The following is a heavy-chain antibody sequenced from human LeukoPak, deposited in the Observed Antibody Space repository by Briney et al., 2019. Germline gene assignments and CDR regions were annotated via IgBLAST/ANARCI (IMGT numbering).Heavy chain of an antibody. CDR3: VKDEGHFSGGSCYRQDY. V-gene: IGHV3-30*18. D-gene: IGHD2-15*01. J-gene: IGHJ4*02. CDR2: ISYDGSNK. Sequence: GSLRLSCAASGFTFSTYGMHWVRQAPGKGPEWVAVISYDGSNKYYAESVKGRFTISRDNSKNTLYLQMNSLRAEDTAVYYCVKDEGHFSGGSCYRQDYWGQGTLVTVSS. CDR1: GFTFSTYG.